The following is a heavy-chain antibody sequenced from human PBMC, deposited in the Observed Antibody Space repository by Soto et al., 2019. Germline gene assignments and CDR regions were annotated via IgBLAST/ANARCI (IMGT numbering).Heavy chain of an antibody. J-gene: IGHJ5*02. Sequence: PSETLSLTCTVFGGSIDDYYWSWIRQPPGKGLEWXGXIXXXGXTXXXPXXXXRATILVDTSKKQFSLRLTSVTAADTAFYYCARDRWTTRANWFDPWGQGTLVTVSS. CDR2: IXXXGXT. CDR3: ARDRWTTRANWFDP. D-gene: IGHD1-1*01. CDR1: GGSIDDYY. V-gene: IGHV4-59*01.